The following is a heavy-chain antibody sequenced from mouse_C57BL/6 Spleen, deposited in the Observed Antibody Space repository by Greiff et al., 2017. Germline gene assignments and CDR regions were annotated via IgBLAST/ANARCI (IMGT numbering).Heavy chain of an antibody. Sequence: EVKLMESGPGLVKPSQSLSLTCSVTGYSITSGSYWNWIRQFPGNKLEWMGYISYDGSNNYNPSLKNRISITLETSKNQFFLKLNCVTTEDTAAYYCAREIEFTIDRAYWGQGTMLTVSA. CDR3: AREIEFTIDRAY. CDR1: GYSITSGSY. D-gene: IGHD1-1*02. CDR2: ISYDGSN. V-gene: IGHV3-6*01. J-gene: IGHJ3*01.